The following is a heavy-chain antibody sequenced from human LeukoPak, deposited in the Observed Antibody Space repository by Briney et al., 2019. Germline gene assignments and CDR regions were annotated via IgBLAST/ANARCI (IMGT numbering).Heavy chain of an antibody. Sequence: PSETLSLTCAVHGGSLSGYYLSWIRQPPGMGLEWIGEIYPIGRTNYNPSLKSRVTILEDTSKNQFSLRLNSVTAADTAVYYCARRSGSFSLWGPGTLVTVSS. CDR3: ARRSGSFSL. D-gene: IGHD3-10*01. V-gene: IGHV4-34*01. CDR1: GGSLSGYY. J-gene: IGHJ1*01. CDR2: IYPIGRT.